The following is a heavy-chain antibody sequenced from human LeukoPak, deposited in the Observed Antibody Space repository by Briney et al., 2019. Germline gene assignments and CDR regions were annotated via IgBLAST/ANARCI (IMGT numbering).Heavy chain of an antibody. V-gene: IGHV4-39*01. J-gene: IGHJ4*02. D-gene: IGHD5-12*01. CDR1: GGSISSSSYC. CDR3: ATGGGGYEPNDPLLEYYFDY. CDR2: IYYSGST. Sequence: SESLSLTCTVSGGSISSSSYCWGWIRQPPGKGLEWIGSIYYSGSTHYNPSLKSRVTISVDTSKNQFSLKLSSVTAADTAVYYCATGGGGYEPNDPLLEYYFDYWGQGTLVTVSS.